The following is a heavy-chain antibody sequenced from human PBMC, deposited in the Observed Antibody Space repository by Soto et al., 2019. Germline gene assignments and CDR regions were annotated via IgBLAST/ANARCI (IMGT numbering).Heavy chain of an antibody. Sequence: GGSLRLSCAASGFSFSDYAMSWVRQAPGKGLEWVSSFPSSRSSISYADSVRGRFTISRDNAKDSLYLQMNSLRAEDTAVYYCAREGFWNGFYYFDYWGQGTLVTVSS. CDR1: GFSFSDYA. V-gene: IGHV3-48*04. D-gene: IGHD3-3*01. CDR2: FPSSRSSI. J-gene: IGHJ4*02. CDR3: AREGFWNGFYYFDY.